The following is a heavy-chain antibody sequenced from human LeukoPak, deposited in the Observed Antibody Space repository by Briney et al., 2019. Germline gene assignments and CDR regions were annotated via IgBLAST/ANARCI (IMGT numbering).Heavy chain of an antibody. Sequence: PGGSLRLSCAASGFTFSSYSMNWVRQAPGKGLEWVSYISSSSSTIYYADSVKGRFTISRDNSKNTLYLQMNSLRAEDTAVYYCAKWRKGIFYFQHWGQGTLVTVSS. V-gene: IGHV3-48*01. J-gene: IGHJ1*01. CDR1: GFTFSSYS. CDR3: AKWRKGIFYFQH. CDR2: ISSSSSTI. D-gene: IGHD6-13*01.